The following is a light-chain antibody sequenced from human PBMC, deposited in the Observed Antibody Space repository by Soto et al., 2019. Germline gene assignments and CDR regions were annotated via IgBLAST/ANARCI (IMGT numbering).Light chain of an antibody. CDR3: NSFTDRTTVL. CDR1: SSDVGAYNY. V-gene: IGLV2-14*01. Sequence: QAVVTQPASVSGSPGQSITISCTGTSSDVGAYNYVSWYQQHPGKAPKLIIYNVSNRPSGVSNRFSGSKSANTASLTIFGLQAEDEADYYCNSFTDRTTVLFGGGTKLTVL. J-gene: IGLJ2*01. CDR2: NVS.